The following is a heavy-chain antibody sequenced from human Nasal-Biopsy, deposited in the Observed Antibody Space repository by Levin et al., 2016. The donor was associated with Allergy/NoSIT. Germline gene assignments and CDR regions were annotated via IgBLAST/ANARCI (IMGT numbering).Heavy chain of an antibody. Sequence: SETLSLTCTVSGGSISTSNYYWGWIRQPPGKGLEWIGSMHNSGSTDYSPSLKSRATISVDTSSNEVSLKLTSVTSADTAVYYCARQVLTMDMIALDTWGQGTLVTVSS. CDR2: MHNSGST. CDR3: ARQVLTMDMIALDT. J-gene: IGHJ5*02. D-gene: IGHD2-2*03. V-gene: IGHV4-39*01. CDR1: GGSISTSNYY.